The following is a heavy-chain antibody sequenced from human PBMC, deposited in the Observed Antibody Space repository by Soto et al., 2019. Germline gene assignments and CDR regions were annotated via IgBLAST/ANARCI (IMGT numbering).Heavy chain of an antibody. CDR2: IFANGHT. CDR1: GGSISSGGYY. CDR3: VASLAASGLNWLDP. V-gene: IGHV4-31*08. J-gene: IGHJ5*02. Sequence: SETLSLTCTVSGGSISSGGYYWSWIRQHPGKGLEWIGLIFANGHTDYNPSLKSRVTMSVDASKNQFSLRLTSMTAADTAVYYCVASLAASGLNWLDPWGRGTLVTVSS. D-gene: IGHD6-13*01.